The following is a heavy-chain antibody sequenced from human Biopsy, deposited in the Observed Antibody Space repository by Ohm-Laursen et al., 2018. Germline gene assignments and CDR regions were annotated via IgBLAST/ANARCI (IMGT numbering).Heavy chain of an antibody. Sequence: SLRLSCTASGFSVSSYDMNWVRQAPGKGLEWISYISETSSHIYDADSVRGRFTVARDIAKNSLYLQLNSLRVEDTAVYYCARDASRRVGEGVMDVWGQGTTVTASS. CDR3: ARDASRRVGEGVMDV. V-gene: IGHV3-21*01. CDR2: ISETSSHI. D-gene: IGHD2-21*01. J-gene: IGHJ6*02. CDR1: GFSVSSYD.